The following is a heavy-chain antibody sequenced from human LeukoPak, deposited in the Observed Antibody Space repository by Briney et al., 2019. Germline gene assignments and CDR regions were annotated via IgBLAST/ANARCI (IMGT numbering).Heavy chain of an antibody. V-gene: IGHV3-13*01. CDR2: IGTGGDT. Sequence: GGSLRLSCAASGFTFSSYDMHRVRQATGKGLEWVSGIGTGGDTHYPGSVKGRFTISRENAKNSLDLQMNSLRAGDTAVYYCARAARYYGSSGAHAFDIWGQGTMVTVS. J-gene: IGHJ3*02. D-gene: IGHD3-22*01. CDR3: ARAARYYGSSGAHAFDI. CDR1: GFTFSSYD.